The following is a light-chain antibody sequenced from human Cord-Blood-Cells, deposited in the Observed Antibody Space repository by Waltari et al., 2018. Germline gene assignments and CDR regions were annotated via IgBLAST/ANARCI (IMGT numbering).Light chain of an antibody. CDR1: SSDAGGYTY. CDR3: SSYAGSNNFVV. CDR2: EGS. J-gene: IGLJ2*01. V-gene: IGLV2-8*01. Sequence: QSALTQPPSASGSPAQSVTISCTRTSSDAGGYTYVPWYQQHPGKAPKRMIYEGSKRPSGVPDRFSGSKSGNTASLTVSGLQAEDEADYYCSSYAGSNNFVVFGGGTKLTVL.